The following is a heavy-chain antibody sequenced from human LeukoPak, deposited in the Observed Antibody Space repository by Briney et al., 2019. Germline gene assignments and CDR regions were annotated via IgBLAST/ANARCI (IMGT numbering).Heavy chain of an antibody. D-gene: IGHD3-16*02. J-gene: IGHJ4*02. Sequence: ASVKVSCKASGYTFTGFYMHWVRQAPGQGLGWMGIIDPSGGSTTYAQRFQGRVTMTRDTSTSTVYMELSSLRSEDTAVYYCARDQGAGGYRFDYWGQGTLVTVSS. CDR1: GYTFTGFY. V-gene: IGHV1-46*01. CDR3: ARDQGAGGYRFDY. CDR2: IDPSGGST.